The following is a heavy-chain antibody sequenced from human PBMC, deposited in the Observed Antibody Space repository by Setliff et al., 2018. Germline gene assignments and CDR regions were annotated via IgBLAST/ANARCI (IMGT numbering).Heavy chain of an antibody. V-gene: IGHV5-51*01. CDR3: ARSTVTQDFDS. CDR1: GYRFSSYW. D-gene: IGHD4-17*01. CDR2: IFPADSDT. Sequence: GESLKISCKGSGYRFSSYWIGWVRQMPGKGLEWIGIIFPADSDTRYSPSFQGQVTISADKSISTAYVQWRSLKASDTAMYYCARSTVTQDFDSWGQGTLVTVSS. J-gene: IGHJ4*02.